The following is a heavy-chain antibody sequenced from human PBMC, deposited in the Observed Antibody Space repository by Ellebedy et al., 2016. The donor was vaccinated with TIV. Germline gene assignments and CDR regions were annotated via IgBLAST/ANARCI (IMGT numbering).Heavy chain of an antibody. CDR3: ARDRGSSGWYPSTFDY. J-gene: IGHJ4*02. V-gene: IGHV4-59*02. CDR1: GGFVSGYY. Sequence: SETLSLTCTVSGGFVSGYYWSWIRQPPGKGLEWNGYIYYSGSINYNPSLKSRFTISIDTSKNQFSLKLSSVTAADTAVYYCARDRGSSGWYPSTFDYWGQGTLVTVSS. D-gene: IGHD6-19*01. CDR2: IYYSGSI.